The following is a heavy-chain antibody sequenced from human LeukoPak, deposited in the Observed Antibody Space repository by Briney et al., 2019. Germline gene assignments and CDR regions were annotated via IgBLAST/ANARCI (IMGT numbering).Heavy chain of an antibody. CDR2: IKQDGSEK. J-gene: IGHJ3*02. Sequence: GGSLRLSCAASGFSFTYSWMAWVRQTPEKGLEWVANIKQDGSEKYYLDSVKGRFTISRDNAKNSLYLQMNSLRAEDTAVYYCARVDGGDALDIWGQGTMVTVSS. CDR3: ARVDGGDALDI. V-gene: IGHV3-7*01. CDR1: GFSFTYSW. D-gene: IGHD2-15*01.